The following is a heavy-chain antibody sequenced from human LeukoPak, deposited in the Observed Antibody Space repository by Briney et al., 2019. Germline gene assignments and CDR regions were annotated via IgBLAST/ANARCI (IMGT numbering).Heavy chain of an antibody. CDR3: ARRGDGYTPFDY. V-gene: IGHV4-39*01. Sequence: SETLSLTCSVSGGSISRSNYYWGWIRQPPGKGLEWIGSIYYSGNTYYNSSLKSRVTISVDTSKNQFSLKLSSVTTADTALYYCARRGDGYTPFDYWGQGTLVTVSS. CDR2: IYYSGNT. J-gene: IGHJ4*02. D-gene: IGHD5-24*01. CDR1: GGSISRSNYY.